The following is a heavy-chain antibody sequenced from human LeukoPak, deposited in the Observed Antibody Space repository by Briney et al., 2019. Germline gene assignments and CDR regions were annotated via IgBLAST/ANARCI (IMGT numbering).Heavy chain of an antibody. Sequence: PGGSLRLSCAASGFTFGSYGMHWVRQAPGKGLEYVSAISSNGGSTNYANSVKGRFTISRDNSKNTLYLQMGSLRTEDMAVYYCARVSSGWYGYWGQGTLVTVSS. J-gene: IGHJ1*01. D-gene: IGHD6-19*01. CDR3: ARVSSGWYGY. CDR2: ISSNGGST. V-gene: IGHV3-64*01. CDR1: GFTFGSYG.